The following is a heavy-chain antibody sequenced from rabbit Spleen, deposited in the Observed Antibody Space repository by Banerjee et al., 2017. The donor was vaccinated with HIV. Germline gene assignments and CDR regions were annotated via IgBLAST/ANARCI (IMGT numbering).Heavy chain of an antibody. J-gene: IGHJ4*01. Sequence: QSLEESGGGLVQPGGSLKLSCKASGFTLSSYYMNWVRQAPGKGLEWIGYIDPVFGITYYANWVNGRFSISRENAQNTVFLQMTSLTAADTATYFCSRHLVGGIGWVFDLWGQGTLVTVS. CDR2: IDPVFGIT. CDR1: GFTLSSYY. D-gene: IGHD1-1*01. V-gene: IGHV1S7*01. CDR3: SRHLVGGIGWVFDL.